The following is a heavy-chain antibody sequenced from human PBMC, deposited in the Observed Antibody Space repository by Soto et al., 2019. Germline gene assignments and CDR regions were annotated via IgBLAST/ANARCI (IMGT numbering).Heavy chain of an antibody. CDR3: AVFGGYYVGHCGY. Sequence: QVQLVESGGGVVQPGRSLRLSCAASGFTFSIYAMHWVRQAPGKGLGWVAVVSSDGSNKYYADSVKGRFTISRDNSKNPLYLQMNSLRAEDTAVYYCAVFGGYYVGHCGYWGRGTLVTVAS. D-gene: IGHD3-22*01. CDR1: GFTFSIYA. J-gene: IGHJ4*02. CDR2: VSSDGSNK. V-gene: IGHV3-30-3*01.